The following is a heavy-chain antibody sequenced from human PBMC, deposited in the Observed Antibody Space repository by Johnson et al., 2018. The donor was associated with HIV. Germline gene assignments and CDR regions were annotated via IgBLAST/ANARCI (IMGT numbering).Heavy chain of an antibody. CDR3: ARVLVAADYAFDI. J-gene: IGHJ3*02. CDR2: INWTGGST. Sequence: EVQLVESGGGLVQPGGSLRLSCAASGFTFDDYGMSWVRQAPGKGLEWVSGINWTGGSTGYADSVKGRFTISRDNAKKSLYLQMNSLRADDTALYYCARVLVAADYAFDIWGQGTMVTVSS. CDR1: GFTFDDYG. D-gene: IGHD1-26*01. V-gene: IGHV3-20*04.